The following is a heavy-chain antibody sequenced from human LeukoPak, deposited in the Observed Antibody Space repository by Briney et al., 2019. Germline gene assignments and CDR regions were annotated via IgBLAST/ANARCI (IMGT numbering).Heavy chain of an antibody. Sequence: PGGSLRLSCAASGLTFSSYSMNWVRQAPGKGLEWVSSISSSSSYIYYADSVKGRFTISRDNAKNSLYLQMNSLRAEDTAVYYCARKYSSSSTYDYWGQGTLVTVSS. CDR2: ISSSSSYI. CDR1: GLTFSSYS. CDR3: ARKYSSSSTYDY. D-gene: IGHD6-6*01. J-gene: IGHJ4*02. V-gene: IGHV3-21*01.